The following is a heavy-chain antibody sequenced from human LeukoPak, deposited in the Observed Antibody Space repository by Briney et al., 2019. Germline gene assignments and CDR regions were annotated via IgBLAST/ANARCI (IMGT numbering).Heavy chain of an antibody. CDR2: ISGDGRST. V-gene: IGHV3-23*01. CDR3: ARRYGGWGAFDI. D-gene: IGHD4-23*01. Sequence: GGTLTLSRAASEFTHSPYAMSWVRHTPGKGLESVSTISGDGRSTFYADSVKGRFNISRDDSKTTLFLQMNSLRAEDTAIYYCARRYGGWGAFDIWGQGTVVTVSS. J-gene: IGHJ3*02. CDR1: EFTHSPYA.